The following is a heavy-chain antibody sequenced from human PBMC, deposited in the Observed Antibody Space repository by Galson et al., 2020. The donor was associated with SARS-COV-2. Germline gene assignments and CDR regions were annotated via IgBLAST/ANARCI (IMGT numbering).Heavy chain of an antibody. CDR1: GFTFSTYG. J-gene: IGHJ3*01. CDR2: IPYDGSNK. V-gene: IGHV3-30*02. Sequence: QLGESLKISCEASGFTFSTYGMHWVRQAPGKGLEWVAFIPYDGSNKYYTDSVKGRFPISRDNSRNTLHLQMSSLRADDTAVYYCAKEGHQLGGSTFDLWGQGTMVTVSS. CDR3: AKEGHQLGGSTFDL. D-gene: IGHD3-16*01.